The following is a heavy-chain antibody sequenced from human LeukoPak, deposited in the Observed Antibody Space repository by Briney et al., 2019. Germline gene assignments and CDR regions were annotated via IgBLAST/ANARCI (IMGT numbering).Heavy chain of an antibody. V-gene: IGHV4-38-2*02. CDR2: IYHSGST. CDR1: GYSISSGYY. CDR3: ARPLGLGVDY. D-gene: IGHD1-26*01. Sequence: SETLSLTXTVSGYSISSGYYWGWIRQPPGKGLEWIGSIYHSGSTYYNPSLKSRVTISVDTSKNQFSLKLSSVTAADTAVYYCARPLGLGVDYWGQGTLVTVSS. J-gene: IGHJ4*02.